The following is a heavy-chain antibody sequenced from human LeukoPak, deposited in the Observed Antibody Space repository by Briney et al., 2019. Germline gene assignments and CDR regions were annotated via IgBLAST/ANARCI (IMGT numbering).Heavy chain of an antibody. V-gene: IGHV3-48*01. CDR2: IGIDSGNT. Sequence: GGSLRLSCAASGFTFSDYRMNWVRQAPGKGLEWIAYIGIDSGNTNYADSVKGRFTISGDKAKNSLYLQMNSLRAEDTAVYYCARAPAQESGASMGHWGQRTLVTVSS. D-gene: IGHD3-10*01. CDR1: GFTFSDYR. CDR3: ARAPAQESGASMGH. J-gene: IGHJ4*02.